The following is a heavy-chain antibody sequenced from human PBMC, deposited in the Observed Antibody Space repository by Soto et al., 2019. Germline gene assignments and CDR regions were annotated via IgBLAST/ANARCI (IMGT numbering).Heavy chain of an antibody. CDR1: GFSLSTSGVG. CDR3: AHVLVVVANYGMDV. Sequence: SGPTLVNPTQTLTLTCTFGGFSLSTSGVGVGWIRQPPGKALEWLALIYWDDDKRYSPSLTSRLTITKDTSKNQVVLTMTNMDPVDTATYYCAHVLVVVANYGMDVWGQGTKVTVSS. CDR2: IYWDDDK. J-gene: IGHJ6*02. D-gene: IGHD2-15*01. V-gene: IGHV2-5*02.